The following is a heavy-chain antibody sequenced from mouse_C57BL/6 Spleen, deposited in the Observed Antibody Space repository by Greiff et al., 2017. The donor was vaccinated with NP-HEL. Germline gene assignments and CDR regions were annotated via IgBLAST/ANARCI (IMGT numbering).Heavy chain of an antibody. CDR1: GFTFSSYT. CDR3: ASIYDGYYGD. Sequence: EVQVVESGGGLVKPGGSLKLSCAASGFTFSSYTMSWVRQTPEKRLEWVATISGGGGNTYYPDSVQGRFTISRDNATNTLYLQMSSLRAEDAALYYCASIYDGYYGDWGQGTLVTVSA. D-gene: IGHD2-3*01. J-gene: IGHJ3*01. V-gene: IGHV5-9*01. CDR2: ISGGGGNT.